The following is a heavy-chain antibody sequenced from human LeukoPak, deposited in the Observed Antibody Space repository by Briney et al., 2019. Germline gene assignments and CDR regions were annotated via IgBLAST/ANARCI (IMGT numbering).Heavy chain of an antibody. D-gene: IGHD6-19*01. CDR2: IYTSGST. Sequence: SETLSLTCTVSGGSISSYYWSWIRQPAGKGLEWIGRIYTSGSTNYNPSLKSRVTMSVDTSKNQFSLKLSSVTAADTAVYYCARDRDSSGWLSFDYWGQGTLVTVSS. V-gene: IGHV4-4*07. CDR1: GGSISSYY. J-gene: IGHJ4*02. CDR3: ARDRDSSGWLSFDY.